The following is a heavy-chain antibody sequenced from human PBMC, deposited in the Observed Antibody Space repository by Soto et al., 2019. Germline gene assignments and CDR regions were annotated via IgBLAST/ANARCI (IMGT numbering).Heavy chain of an antibody. V-gene: IGHV3-30-3*01. J-gene: IGHJ4*02. CDR2: ISYDGSNK. D-gene: IGHD3-3*01. CDR1: GFTFSSYA. CDR3: ARAVSGYRLDY. Sequence: PGGSLRLSCAASGFTFSSYAMHWVRQAPGKGLEWVAVISYDGSNKYYADSVKGRFTISRDNSKNTLYPQMNSLRAEDTAVYYCARAVSGYRLDYWGQGTLVTVSS.